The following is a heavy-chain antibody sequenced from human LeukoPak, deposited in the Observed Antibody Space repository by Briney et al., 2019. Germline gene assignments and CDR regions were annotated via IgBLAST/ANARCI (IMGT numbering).Heavy chain of an antibody. Sequence: PSETLSLTCAVSGYSISSGYYWGWIRQPPGKGLEWIGIIYYSGSTYYNPSLKSRVTISVDTSKNQFSLKLSSVTAADTAVYYCARARRPNTPMDYWGQGTLVTVSS. CDR3: ARARRPNTPMDY. CDR2: IYYSGST. D-gene: IGHD6-6*01. V-gene: IGHV4-38-2*01. J-gene: IGHJ4*02. CDR1: GYSISSGYY.